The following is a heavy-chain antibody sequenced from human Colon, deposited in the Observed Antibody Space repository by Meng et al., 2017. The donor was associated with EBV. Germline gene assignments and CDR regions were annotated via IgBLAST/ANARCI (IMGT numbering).Heavy chain of an antibody. V-gene: IGHV4-31*03. CDR3: ASLYGDSSVWYLDL. Sequence: QVQLQESGPGLVKPSQXLSLTCTXSGGSISSGNHHWSWIRQHPGKGLEYIGYIYYSGSTYYNPSLKSRVIISVDTSKNQFSLRLNSVTAADTAVYYCASLYGDSSVWYLDLWGRGTLVTVSS. J-gene: IGHJ2*01. D-gene: IGHD4-17*01. CDR2: IYYSGST. CDR1: GGSISSGNHH.